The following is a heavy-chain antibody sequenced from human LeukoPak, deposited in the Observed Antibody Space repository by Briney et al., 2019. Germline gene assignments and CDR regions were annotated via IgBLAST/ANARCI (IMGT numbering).Heavy chain of an antibody. CDR2: INHSGST. V-gene: IGHV4-34*01. CDR1: GGSFSDYY. D-gene: IGHD3-22*01. CDR3: ARGPRLTFYSDSSGHYLNY. J-gene: IGHJ4*02. Sequence: SETLSLTCAVYGGSFSDYYWSWIRQPPGKGLEWIGEINHSGSTDYNPSLKSRVTISVDMSKNQFSLKLNSVTAADTAVYYCARGPRLTFYSDSSGHYLNYWGQGTLVTVSS.